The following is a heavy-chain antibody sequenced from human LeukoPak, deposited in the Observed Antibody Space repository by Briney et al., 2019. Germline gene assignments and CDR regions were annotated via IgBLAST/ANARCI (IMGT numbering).Heavy chain of an antibody. Sequence: PGGSLRLSCAASGFTFDDYTMHWVRQAPGKGLEWVSLISWDGGSTYYADSVKGRFTISRDNSKTSLYLQMNSLRTEDTALYYCARSAAGSSLYYYYYGMDVWGQGTTVTVSS. CDR2: ISWDGGST. CDR3: ARSAAGSSLYYYYYGMDV. D-gene: IGHD6-13*01. J-gene: IGHJ6*02. V-gene: IGHV3-43*01. CDR1: GFTFDDYT.